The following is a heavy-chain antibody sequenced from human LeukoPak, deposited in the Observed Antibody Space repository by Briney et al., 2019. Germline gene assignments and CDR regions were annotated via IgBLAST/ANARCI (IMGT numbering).Heavy chain of an antibody. CDR1: GFTFSSYA. J-gene: IGHJ4*02. CDR3: AKDRITIFGVVIIAPDFDS. CDR2: ISGSGGST. Sequence: GGSLRLSCAASGFTFSSYAMSWVRQAPGKGLEWVSAISGSGGSTYYADSVKGRFTISRDNSKNTLYLQMNSLRAEDTAVYYCAKDRITIFGVVIIAPDFDSWGQGTLVTVSS. D-gene: IGHD3-3*01. V-gene: IGHV3-23*01.